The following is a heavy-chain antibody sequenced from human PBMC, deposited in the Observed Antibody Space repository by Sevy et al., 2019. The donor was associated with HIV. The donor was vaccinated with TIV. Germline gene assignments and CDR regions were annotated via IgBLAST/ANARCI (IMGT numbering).Heavy chain of an antibody. CDR3: ARSSGSYDTYDFDY. J-gene: IGHJ4*02. D-gene: IGHD1-26*01. CDR2: ISGSGGST. V-gene: IGHV3-23*01. CDR1: GFTFSSYA. Sequence: GGSLRLSCAASGFTFSSYAMSWVRQAPGKGLEWVSAISGSGGSTYYADSVKGRFTISRDNSKNTLYLQMNSLRAEETAVYYCARSSGSYDTYDFDYWGQGTLVTVSS.